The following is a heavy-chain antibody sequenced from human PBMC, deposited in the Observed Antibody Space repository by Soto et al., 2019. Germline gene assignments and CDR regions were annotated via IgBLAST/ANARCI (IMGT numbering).Heavy chain of an antibody. D-gene: IGHD1-26*01. CDR2: ISDTGENT. V-gene: IGHV3-23*01. Sequence: PGGSLRLSCAASGFTFSSYAMIWFRQAPGKGLEWVSAISDTGENTFYADSVKGRFTISRDNSKNTLFLQMNSLRAEDTAVYYCAKDRGGSSYSFDYWGRGTLVTISS. J-gene: IGHJ4*01. CDR1: GFTFSSYA. CDR3: AKDRGGSSYSFDY.